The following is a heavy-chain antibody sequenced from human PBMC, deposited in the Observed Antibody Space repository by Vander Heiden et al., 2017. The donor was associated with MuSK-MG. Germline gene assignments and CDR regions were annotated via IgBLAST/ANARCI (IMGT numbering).Heavy chain of an antibody. CDR2: IYYSGST. CDR1: GGSISSYY. Sequence: QVQLQESGPGLVKPSETLSLTCTVSGGSISSYYWSWIRQPPGKGLEWIGYIYYSGSTNYNPSLKRRVTISVDTSKNQFSLKLSSVTAADTAVYYCARLGAVADYYYYYYMDVWGKGTTVTVSS. D-gene: IGHD6-19*01. CDR3: ARLGAVADYYYYYYMDV. J-gene: IGHJ6*03. V-gene: IGHV4-59*08.